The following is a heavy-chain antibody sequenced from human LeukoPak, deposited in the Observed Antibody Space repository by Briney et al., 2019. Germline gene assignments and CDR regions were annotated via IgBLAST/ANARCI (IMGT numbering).Heavy chain of an antibody. J-gene: IGHJ4*02. CDR2: ISSSSDYT. D-gene: IGHD2-2*01. Sequence: GGSLRLSCAASGFTFSDYHMSWIRQAPGKGLEWVSYISSSSDYTNYADSVKGRFTISRDNAKNTLYLQMNSLRAEDTAVYYCATDVPAVTIFGYWGQGTLVTVSS. V-gene: IGHV3-11*06. CDR1: GFTFSDYH. CDR3: ATDVPAVTIFGY.